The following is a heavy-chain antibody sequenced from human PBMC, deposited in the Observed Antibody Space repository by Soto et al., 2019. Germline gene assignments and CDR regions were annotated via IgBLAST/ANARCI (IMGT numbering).Heavy chain of an antibody. CDR1: GFTFRRNN. D-gene: IGHD3-10*01. CDR2: ISSSGDYL. CDR3: ARGSKDSYPGSRVFDL. V-gene: IGHV3-21*04. Sequence: PWGSLRLSCAASGFTFRRNNMNWVRQAPGKGLEWVASISSSGDYLYYADSVKGRFIISRDNFQNSLFLQMNNLRADDSAVYYCARGSKDSYPGSRVFDLWGRGTLVTV. J-gene: IGHJ4*02.